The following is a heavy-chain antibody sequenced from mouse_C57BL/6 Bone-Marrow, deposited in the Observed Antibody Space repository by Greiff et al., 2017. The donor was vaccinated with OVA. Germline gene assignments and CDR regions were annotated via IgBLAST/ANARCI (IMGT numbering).Heavy chain of an antibody. CDR2: INPNNGGT. D-gene: IGHD4-1*01. V-gene: IGHV1-26*01. CDR1: GYTFTDYY. CDR3: ARDWDLRYWYFDV. J-gene: IGHJ1*03. Sequence: EVQLQQSGPELVKPGASVKISCKASGYTFTDYYMNWVKQSHGKSLEWIGDINPNNGGTSYNQKFKGKATLTVDKSSSTAYMERRSLTSEDSAVYYCARDWDLRYWYFDVWGTGTTVTVSS.